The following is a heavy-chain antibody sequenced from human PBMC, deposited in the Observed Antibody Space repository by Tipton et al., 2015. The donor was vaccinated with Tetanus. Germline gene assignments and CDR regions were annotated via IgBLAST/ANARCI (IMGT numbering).Heavy chain of an antibody. CDR1: GFPLHSYH. V-gene: IGHV3-23*01. CDR2: ISVRGSHT. J-gene: IGHJ5*02. CDR3: AKDPASRGWFDP. D-gene: IGHD3-10*01. Sequence: SLRLSCATSGFPLHSYHMAWVRQAPGKGLEWVSGISVRGSHTYYADPVKGRFSISRDNSKNTVYLQMNSLRDEDTAVYYRAKDPASRGWFDPWGQGTLVSVSS.